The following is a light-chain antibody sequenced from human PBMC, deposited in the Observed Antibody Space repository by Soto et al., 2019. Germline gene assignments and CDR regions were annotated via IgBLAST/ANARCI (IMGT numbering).Light chain of an antibody. CDR3: QQSYRSPYT. CDR2: GAS. V-gene: IGKV1-39*01. CDR1: QSINIY. J-gene: IGKJ2*01. Sequence: IQMTQSPSSLSASVGDSVTVTCRASQSINIYLNWYQQKPGKAPTLLIYGASSLQSGVPSRFTXGGSRTDFTLTISSLQPEDFATYYCQQSYRSPYTFGQGTKLEIK.